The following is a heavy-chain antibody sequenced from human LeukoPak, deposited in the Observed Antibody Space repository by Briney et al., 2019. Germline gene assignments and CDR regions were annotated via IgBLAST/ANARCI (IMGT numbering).Heavy chain of an antibody. CDR3: ARGGNSWAS. CDR1: GWILRRCL. Sequence: GGALPQSLVYWGWILRRCLWNDVRPAPGKGREWVANIKQDGSEKYYVASVKGRFSISRDDAKNTVYLQMDCLRADDTAVYYCARGGNSWASWGQGTLVTVSS. V-gene: IGHV3-7*04. J-gene: IGHJ5*02. CDR2: IKQDGSEK. D-gene: IGHD6-13*01.